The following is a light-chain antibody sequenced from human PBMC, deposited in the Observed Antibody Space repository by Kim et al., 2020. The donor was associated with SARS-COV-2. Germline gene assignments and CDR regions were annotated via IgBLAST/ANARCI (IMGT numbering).Light chain of an antibody. CDR3: QSYDTSQHNSYF. V-gene: IGLV1-40*01. Sequence: QFVLTQPPSVSGAPGQRVTISCTGTGSNIGAGYDVHWYQQRPGIAPKVLIFGNTNRPSGVPDRFSGSKSGTSSSLAITGLQAEDEADYYCQSYDTSQHNSYFFGRGTNVTVL. CDR1: GSNIGAGYD. J-gene: IGLJ1*01. CDR2: GNT.